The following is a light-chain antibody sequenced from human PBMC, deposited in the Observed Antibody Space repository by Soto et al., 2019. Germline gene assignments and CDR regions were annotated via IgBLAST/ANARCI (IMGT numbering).Light chain of an antibody. V-gene: IGKV3-11*01. CDR3: QQYNNWPPST. CDR2: DAS. J-gene: IGKJ5*01. CDR1: QSVSSY. Sequence: EIVLTQSPATLSLSPGERATLSCMASQSVSSYLAWYQQKPGQAPRLLIYDASNRATGIPARFSGSGSGTDFTLTISSLEPEDFAVYYCQQYNNWPPSTFGQGTRLEIK.